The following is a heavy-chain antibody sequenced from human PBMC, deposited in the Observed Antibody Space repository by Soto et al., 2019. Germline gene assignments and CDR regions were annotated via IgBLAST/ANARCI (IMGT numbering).Heavy chain of an antibody. CDR1: GYTFTSYD. J-gene: IGHJ3*02. Sequence: GASVKVSCKASGYTFTSYDINWVRQATGQGLEWMGWMNPNSGNTGYAQKFQGRVTMTRNTSISTAYMELSSLRSEDTAVYYCARASSILHDAFDIWGQGTMVTVSS. CDR3: ARASSILHDAFDI. V-gene: IGHV1-8*01. CDR2: MNPNSGNT. D-gene: IGHD2-15*01.